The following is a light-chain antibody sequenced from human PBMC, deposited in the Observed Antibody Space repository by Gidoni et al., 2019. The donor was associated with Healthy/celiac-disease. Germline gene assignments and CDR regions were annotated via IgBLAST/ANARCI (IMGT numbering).Light chain of an antibody. Sequence: QSALTQPASVSGSPGQSITISCTGTSSDVGGYNYVPWYQQHPGKAPKLMIYEVSNRPPGVSNRFSGSKSGNTASLTISGLQAEDEADYYCSSYTSSSSYVVFGGGTKLTVL. V-gene: IGLV2-14*01. J-gene: IGLJ2*01. CDR1: SSDVGGYNY. CDR2: EVS. CDR3: SSYTSSSSYVV.